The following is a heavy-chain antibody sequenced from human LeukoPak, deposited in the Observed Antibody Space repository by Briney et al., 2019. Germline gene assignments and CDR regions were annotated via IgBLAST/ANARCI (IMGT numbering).Heavy chain of an antibody. CDR3: ARVGRESSTGWLDY. J-gene: IGHJ4*02. V-gene: IGHV1-2*02. Sequence: ASVTVSCKASGYTFIDYYFNWVRQAPGQGPEWMGGINVKSGATDYAQKFQGRVTVTRDTSISTAYMELSSLRSDDTAVYYCARVGRESSTGWLDYWGQGTLVTVSS. CDR2: INVKSGAT. CDR1: GYTFIDYY. D-gene: IGHD6-19*01.